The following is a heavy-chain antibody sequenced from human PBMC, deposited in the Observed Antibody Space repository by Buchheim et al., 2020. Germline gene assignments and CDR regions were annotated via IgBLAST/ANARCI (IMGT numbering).Heavy chain of an antibody. D-gene: IGHD3-22*01. CDR2: ISSSSSTI. CDR3: AREGYYDSSGYYTEGHTMDV. V-gene: IGHV3-48*01. CDR1: GFTFSSYS. J-gene: IGHJ6*02. Sequence: EVQLVESGGGLVQPGGSLRLSCAASGFTFSSYSMNWVRQAPGKGLEWVSYISSSSSTIYYADSVKGRFTISRENAKNQLYLQMNSLRAEDTAVYYCAREGYYDSSGYYTEGHTMDVWGQGTT.